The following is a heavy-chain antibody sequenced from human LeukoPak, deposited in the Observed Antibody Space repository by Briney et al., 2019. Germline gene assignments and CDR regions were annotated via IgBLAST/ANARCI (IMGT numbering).Heavy chain of an antibody. CDR3: ARDQAYSFDY. V-gene: IGHV3-48*01. Sequence: GGSLRLSCAASGFTFSAYSMNWVRQAPEKGLEWVSYIGSSSSPIYYADSVKGRFTISRDNAKNSMYLQMDSLRAEDTAVYYCARDQAYSFDYWGQGALVTVSS. J-gene: IGHJ4*02. CDR1: GFTFSAYS. D-gene: IGHD4-11*01. CDR2: IGSSSSPI.